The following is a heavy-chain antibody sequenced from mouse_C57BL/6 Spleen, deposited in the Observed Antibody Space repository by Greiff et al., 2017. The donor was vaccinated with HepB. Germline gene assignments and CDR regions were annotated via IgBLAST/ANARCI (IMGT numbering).Heavy chain of an antibody. CDR2: IDPSDSYT. Sequence: QVQLQQSGAELVKPGASVKLSCKASGYTFTSYWMQWVKQRPGQGLEWIGEIDPSDSYTNYNQKFKGKATLTVDTSSSTAYMQLSSLTSEDSAVYYCARYDGYSFDYWGQGTTLTVSS. CDR3: ARYDGYSFDY. J-gene: IGHJ2*01. CDR1: GYTFTSYW. D-gene: IGHD2-3*01. V-gene: IGHV1-50*01.